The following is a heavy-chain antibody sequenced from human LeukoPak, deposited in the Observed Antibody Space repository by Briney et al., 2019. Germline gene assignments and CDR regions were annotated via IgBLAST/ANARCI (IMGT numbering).Heavy chain of an antibody. CDR1: GFTFSSYA. Sequence: GGSLRLSCAASGFTFSSYAMSWVRQAPGKGLEWVANIKQDGREKYYVDSVKGRFTISRDNAKNSLYLQMNSLRAEDTAVHYCARFRTAMQLWKGYYFDYWGQGTLVTVSS. J-gene: IGHJ4*02. V-gene: IGHV3-7*01. D-gene: IGHD5-18*01. CDR2: IKQDGREK. CDR3: ARFRTAMQLWKGYYFDY.